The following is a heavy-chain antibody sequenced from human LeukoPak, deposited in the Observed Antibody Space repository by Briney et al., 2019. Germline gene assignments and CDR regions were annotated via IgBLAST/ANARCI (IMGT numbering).Heavy chain of an antibody. CDR1: GDSFSSNSVT. CDR3: AKDEIKGAVAGLLILNPYYYYGMDV. V-gene: IGHV6-1*01. CDR2: TYYRSTWYN. J-gene: IGHJ6*02. D-gene: IGHD6-19*01. Sequence: SQTLSLTCAISGDSFSSNSVTWNWIRQSPSRGLEWLGRTYYRSTWYNDYAVSVRGRITVNPDTSKNQFSLHLNSVTPEDTAVYYCAKDEIKGAVAGLLILNPYYYYGMDVWGQGTTVTVSS.